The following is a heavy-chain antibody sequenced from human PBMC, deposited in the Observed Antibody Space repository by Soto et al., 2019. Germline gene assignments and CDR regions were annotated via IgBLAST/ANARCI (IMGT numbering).Heavy chain of an antibody. Sequence: QVQLVQSGAEVKKPGASVKVSCKASGYTFTSYGISWVRQAPGQGLEWMGWISAYNGNTNHAQKLQGRVTMTTDTSTSTAYMELRSLRSDATAVYYCARDLPYVRYFDWSTLPLDYWGQGTLVTVSS. CDR1: GYTFTSYG. J-gene: IGHJ4*02. CDR3: ARDLPYVRYFDWSTLPLDY. V-gene: IGHV1-18*01. CDR2: ISAYNGNT. D-gene: IGHD3-9*01.